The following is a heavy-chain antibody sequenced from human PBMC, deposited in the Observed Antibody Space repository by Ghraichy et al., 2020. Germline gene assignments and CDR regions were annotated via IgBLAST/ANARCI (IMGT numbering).Heavy chain of an antibody. CDR1: GGSFSGYY. Sequence: SETLSLTFAVYGGSFSGYYWSWIRQPPGKGLEWIGEINHSGSTNYNPSLKSRVTISVDTSKNQFSLKLSSVTAADTAVYYCARDHLVPAAFQRYYYYGMDVWGQGTTVTVSS. CDR2: INHSGST. J-gene: IGHJ6*02. V-gene: IGHV4-34*01. D-gene: IGHD2-2*01. CDR3: ARDHLVPAAFQRYYYYGMDV.